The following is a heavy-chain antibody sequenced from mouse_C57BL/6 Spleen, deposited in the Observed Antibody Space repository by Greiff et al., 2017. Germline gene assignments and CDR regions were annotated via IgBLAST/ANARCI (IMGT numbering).Heavy chain of an antibody. CDR3: ARRNTVVFDY. D-gene: IGHD1-1*01. Sequence: EVQLQESGGGLVKPGGSLKLSCAASGFTFSDYGMHWVRQAPETGLEWVAYISSGSSTIYYADTVKGRFTISRDNAKNTLFLQMTSLRSEDTAMYYCARRNTVVFDYWGQGTTLTVSS. V-gene: IGHV5-17*01. CDR1: GFTFSDYG. J-gene: IGHJ2*01. CDR2: ISSGSSTI.